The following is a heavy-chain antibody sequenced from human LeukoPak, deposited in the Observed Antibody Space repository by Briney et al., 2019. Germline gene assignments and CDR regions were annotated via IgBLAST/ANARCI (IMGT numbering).Heavy chain of an antibody. D-gene: IGHD6-19*01. CDR1: GFTFSTYA. CDR3: ARGAWSSGWYYFDY. Sequence: GGSLRLSCAASGFTFSTYAMSWVRQAPGKGLEWVSTISGSGGSTYYADSVKGRFTISRDNSKNSLYLQMNSLRAEDTAVYYCARGAWSSGWYYFDYWGQGTLVTVSS. CDR2: ISGSGGST. J-gene: IGHJ4*02. V-gene: IGHV3-23*01.